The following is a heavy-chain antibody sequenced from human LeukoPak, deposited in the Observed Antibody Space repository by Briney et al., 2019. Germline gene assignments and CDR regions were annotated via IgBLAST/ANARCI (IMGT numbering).Heavy chain of an antibody. CDR2: IYYSGTT. J-gene: IGHJ6*02. Sequence: PSETLSLTCTVSGGSISHYYWSWIRQPPGKGLEWIGYIYYSGTTNYNPSLKSRVTISVDTSKNQFSLKSNSVTTADTAVYYCAREDPQTKVPEGMDIWGQGTTVTVSS. CDR3: AREDPQTKVPEGMDI. D-gene: IGHD4/OR15-4a*01. CDR1: GGSISHYY. V-gene: IGHV4-59*01.